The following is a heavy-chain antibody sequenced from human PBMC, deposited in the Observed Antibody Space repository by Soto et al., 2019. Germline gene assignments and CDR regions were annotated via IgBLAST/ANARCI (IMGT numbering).Heavy chain of an antibody. V-gene: IGHV3-66*01. D-gene: IGHD1-26*01. J-gene: IGHJ1*01. CDR3: ARDLVGATTEYFQH. Sequence: GGSLRLSCAASGFTVSSNYMSWVRQAPGKGLEWVSVIYSGGSTYYADFVKGRFTISRDNSKNTLYLQMNSLRAEDTAVYYCARDLVGATTEYFQHWGQGTLVTVSS. CDR1: GFTVSSNY. CDR2: IYSGGST.